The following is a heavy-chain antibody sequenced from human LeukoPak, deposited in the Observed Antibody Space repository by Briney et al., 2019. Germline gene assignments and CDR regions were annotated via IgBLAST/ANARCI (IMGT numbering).Heavy chain of an antibody. V-gene: IGHV3-23*01. CDR2: ISGSGGST. J-gene: IGHJ4*02. D-gene: IGHD3-22*01. Sequence: GGSLRLSCAASGFTFSSYAMSWVRQAPGKGLEWVSAISGSGGSTYYADSVKGRFTISRDNSKNTLYLQMNSLRAEDTAVYYCAKDLHPNYYDSSGYLSIDYWGQGTLVTVSS. CDR1: GFTFSSYA. CDR3: AKDLHPNYYDSSGYLSIDY.